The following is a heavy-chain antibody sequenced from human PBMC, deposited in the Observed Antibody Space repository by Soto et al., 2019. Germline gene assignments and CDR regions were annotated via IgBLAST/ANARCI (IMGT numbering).Heavy chain of an antibody. Sequence: SETLSLTCTVSGGSISSGDYYWSWIRQPPGKGLEWIGYIYYSGSTYYNPSLKSRVTISVDTSKNQFSLKLSSVTAADTAVYYCARAAEWTPTGTTVWFDPWGQGTLVTVS. CDR3: ARAAEWTPTGTTVWFDP. D-gene: IGHD1-7*01. V-gene: IGHV4-30-4*01. CDR2: IYYSGST. J-gene: IGHJ5*02. CDR1: GGSISSGDYY.